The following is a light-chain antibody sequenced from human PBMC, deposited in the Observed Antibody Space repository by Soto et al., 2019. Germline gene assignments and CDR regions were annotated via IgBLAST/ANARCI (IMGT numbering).Light chain of an antibody. Sequence: EIVLTQSPGTLSLSPGERATLSCRASQSVSSSYLAWYQQKPGQAPRLLIYGASSRATGMPDRFSGSGSGTDFTLTISRLEPEDFAVYYGQQYGSSPLTFGGGTKVEIK. CDR1: QSVSSSY. CDR2: GAS. CDR3: QQYGSSPLT. V-gene: IGKV3-20*01. J-gene: IGKJ4*01.